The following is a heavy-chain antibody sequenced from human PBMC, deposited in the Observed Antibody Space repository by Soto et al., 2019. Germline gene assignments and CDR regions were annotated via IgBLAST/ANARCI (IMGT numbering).Heavy chain of an antibody. D-gene: IGHD6-13*01. CDR2: IWYDGSSK. CDR3: ARDLGPAAGPDS. V-gene: IGHV3-33*01. J-gene: IGHJ4*02. CDR1: GFTFSSYG. Sequence: QVQLVESGGGVVQPGRSLRLSCAASGFTFSSYGMHWVRQAAGKGLEWVALIWYDGSSKYYADSVKGRFTISRDNSKNTLYLQMNSLRAEDTAVYYCARDLGPAAGPDSWGQGTLVTVSS.